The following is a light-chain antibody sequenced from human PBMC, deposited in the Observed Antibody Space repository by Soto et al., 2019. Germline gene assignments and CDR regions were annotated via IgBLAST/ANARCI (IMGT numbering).Light chain of an antibody. V-gene: IGLV1-47*01. J-gene: IGLJ3*02. Sequence: QSVLTQPPSASGTPGQRVSISCSGRSSNIGSNYGYWYQQLPGTAPKLLIYRNNQRPSGVPDRFSGSKSGTSASLAISGLRYEDEADYYCAAWDDSQSGVFGGGTKVTVL. CDR1: SSNIGSNY. CDR3: AAWDDSQSGV. CDR2: RNN.